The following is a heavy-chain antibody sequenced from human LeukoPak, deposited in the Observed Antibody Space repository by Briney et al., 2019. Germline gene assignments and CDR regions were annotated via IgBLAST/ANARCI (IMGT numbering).Heavy chain of an antibody. Sequence: GGSLRLSCAASGFTFSNYEMHWVREAPGKELEWVSYISSSGSTIYYADSVKGRFTISRDNAKNSLYLQMNSLRAEDTAVYYCARDYGGSSPFDYWGQGTLVTVSS. CDR1: GFTFSNYE. D-gene: IGHD4-23*01. J-gene: IGHJ4*02. CDR3: ARDYGGSSPFDY. CDR2: ISSSGSTI. V-gene: IGHV3-48*03.